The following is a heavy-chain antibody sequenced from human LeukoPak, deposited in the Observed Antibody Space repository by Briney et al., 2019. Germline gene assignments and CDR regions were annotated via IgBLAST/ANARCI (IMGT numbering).Heavy chain of an antibody. J-gene: IGHJ5*02. D-gene: IGHD2-15*01. Sequence: ASVKVSCKASGYTFTRYDINWVRQATGQGLEWMGWMSPNSGNTGYAQKFQGRVTITADESTSTAYMELSSLRSEDTAVYYCARDPLGVVVVAATDNWFDPWGQGTLVTVSS. V-gene: IGHV1-8*03. CDR3: ARDPLGVVVVAATDNWFDP. CDR2: MSPNSGNT. CDR1: GYTFTRYD.